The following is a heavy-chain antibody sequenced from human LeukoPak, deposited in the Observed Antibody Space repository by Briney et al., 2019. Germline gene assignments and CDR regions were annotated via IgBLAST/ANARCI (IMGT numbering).Heavy chain of an antibody. CDR1: GLTFSSYW. CDR2: IKQDGSEK. V-gene: IGHV3-7*05. D-gene: IGHD6-13*01. CDR3: ARAGSSRFDP. J-gene: IGHJ5*02. Sequence: PGGSLRLSCAASGLTFSSYWMSWVRQAPGKGLEWVANIKQDGSEKYYVDSVKGRFTISRDNAKNSLYLQMNSLRAEDTAVYYCARAGSSRFDPWGQGTLVTVSS.